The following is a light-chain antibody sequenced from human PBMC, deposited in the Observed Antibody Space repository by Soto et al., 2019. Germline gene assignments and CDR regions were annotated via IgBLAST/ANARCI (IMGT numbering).Light chain of an antibody. CDR1: QSITIW. J-gene: IGKJ1*01. V-gene: IGKV1-5*01. CDR3: QHYNSYSWT. CDR2: DAS. Sequence: DIQMTQSPSTLSASVGDRVTNTCRASQSITIWLAWYQQKPGKAPKLLIFDASSLESGFPSRFSGSGSGTEFTLTINSLQPDDFATYYCQHYNSYSWTFGQGTKVDIK.